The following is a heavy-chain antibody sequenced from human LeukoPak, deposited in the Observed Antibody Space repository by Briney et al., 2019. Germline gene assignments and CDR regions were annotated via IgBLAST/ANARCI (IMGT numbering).Heavy chain of an antibody. CDR1: GGSIAGSSNY. CDR3: ARLSAKGKWFDP. Sequence: SETLSLTCTVSGGSIAGSSNYWVWIRQPPGKGLEWIGSIYYSGSTYYNPSLKSRVTISVDTSKNQFSLKLSSVTAADTAVYYCARLSAKGKWFDPWGQGTLVTVSS. D-gene: IGHD2-15*01. CDR2: IYYSGST. V-gene: IGHV4-39*01. J-gene: IGHJ5*02.